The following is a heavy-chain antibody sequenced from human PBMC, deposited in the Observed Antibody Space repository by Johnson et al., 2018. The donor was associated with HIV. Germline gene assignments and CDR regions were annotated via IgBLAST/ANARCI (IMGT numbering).Heavy chain of an antibody. CDR1: GFTFSSYA. Sequence: QVQLVESGGGLVQPGGSLRLSCAASGFTFSSYAMHWVRRAPGKGLAWLAVLSPDGSNEYYADSVKGRFTVSRDNTKSTLSLQMNSLRRDDTAVYYCVKERQLVRSFDIWGQGTMVTVSS. CDR3: VKERQLVRSFDI. D-gene: IGHD6-6*01. CDR2: LSPDGSNE. J-gene: IGHJ3*02. V-gene: IGHV3-30*18.